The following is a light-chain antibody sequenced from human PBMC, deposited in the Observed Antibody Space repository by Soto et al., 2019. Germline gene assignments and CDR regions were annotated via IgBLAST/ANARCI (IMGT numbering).Light chain of an antibody. V-gene: IGKV3-20*01. CDR3: QQSGSPFT. J-gene: IGKJ3*01. Sequence: EIVLTQSPGTLSLSPGERATLSCRASQSVSSSYLSWYQHKPGQAPRLLIYGASTRATVIPDRFSGSGSGTDFPLTISRLEPDDSAVYYCQQSGSPFTFGPGTKVDLK. CDR2: GAS. CDR1: QSVSSSY.